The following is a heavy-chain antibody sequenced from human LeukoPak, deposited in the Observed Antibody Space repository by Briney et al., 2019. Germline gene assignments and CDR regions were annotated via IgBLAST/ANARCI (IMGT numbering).Heavy chain of an antibody. J-gene: IGHJ4*02. CDR2: ISAYNGHT. CDR3: ARGFPPRRNYDSSGYYSYYFDY. D-gene: IGHD3-22*01. Sequence: ASVKVSCKASGYTFTSHFMHWVRQAPGQGPEWMGWISAYNGHTKYAQKLQGRVTMTTDTSTSTAYMELRSLRSDDTAVYYCARGFPPRRNYDSSGYYSYYFDYWGQGTLVTVSS. CDR1: GYTFTSHF. V-gene: IGHV1-18*04.